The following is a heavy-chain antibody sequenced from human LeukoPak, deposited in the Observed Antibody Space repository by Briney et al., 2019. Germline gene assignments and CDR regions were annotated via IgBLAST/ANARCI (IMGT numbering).Heavy chain of an antibody. D-gene: IGHD3-3*01. CDR2: IFDSGST. V-gene: IGHV4-38-2*02. CDR1: GYSISSGYY. CDR3: ARDGVTRFLEWLSHYYYYMDV. Sequence: PSETLSLTCTVSGYSISSGYYWGWIRQPPGKGLEWIGSIFDSGSTYYNPSLKSRVTISVDTSKNQFSLKLSSVTAADTAVYYCARDGVTRFLEWLSHYYYYMDVWGKGTTVTVSS. J-gene: IGHJ6*03.